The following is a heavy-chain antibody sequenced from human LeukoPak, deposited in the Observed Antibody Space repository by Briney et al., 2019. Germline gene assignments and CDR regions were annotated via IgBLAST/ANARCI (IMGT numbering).Heavy chain of an antibody. CDR1: GGSISSYY. Sequence: SETLSLTCTVSGGSISSYYMSWVRQPPGKGLEWIGYICYSGSTNYYPSFKRRVTISVGTSENQFSLQLNSVTPEDTAVYYCARGVLISLANTPLGAFDIW. D-gene: IGHD3/OR15-3a*01. CDR3: ARGVLISLANTPLGAFDI. CDR2: ICYSGST. V-gene: IGHV4-59*12. J-gene: IGHJ3*02.